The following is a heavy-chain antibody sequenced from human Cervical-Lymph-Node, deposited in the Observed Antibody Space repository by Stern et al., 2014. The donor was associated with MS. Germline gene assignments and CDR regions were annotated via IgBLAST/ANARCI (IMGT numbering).Heavy chain of an antibody. CDR3: TKDTYGPEDY. J-gene: IGHJ4*02. Sequence: EVQLVESGGGLVQPGGSLRLSCVASGFTFRNYWMHWVRQGPGKGLVGVARIKRDGTTRTHADSVKGRFTISRDNAKNTLYLQMNSLRVEDTAVYYCTKDTYGPEDYWGQGTSVTVSS. CDR2: IKRDGTTR. CDR1: GFTFRNYW. V-gene: IGHV3-74*03. D-gene: IGHD3-10*01.